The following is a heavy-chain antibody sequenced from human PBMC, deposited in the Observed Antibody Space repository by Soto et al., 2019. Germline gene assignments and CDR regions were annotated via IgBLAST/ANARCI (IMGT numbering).Heavy chain of an antibody. J-gene: IGHJ4*02. CDR3: ARLLSYYYDSSGPYCFDY. CDR2: IYPGDSDT. V-gene: IGHV5-51*01. D-gene: IGHD3-22*01. CDR1: GYSFTSYW. Sequence: PGESLKISCKGSGYSFTSYWIGWVRQMPGKGLEWMGIIYPGDSDTRYSPSFQGQVTISADKSISTAYLQWSSLKASDTAMYYCARLLSYYYDSSGPYCFDYWGQGTLVTVPS.